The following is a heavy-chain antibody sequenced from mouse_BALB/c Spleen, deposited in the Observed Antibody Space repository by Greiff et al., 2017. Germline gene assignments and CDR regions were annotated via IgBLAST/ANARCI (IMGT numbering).Heavy chain of an antibody. V-gene: IGHV1-7*01. J-gene: IGHJ2*01. Sequence: VKLMESGAELAKPGASVKMSCKASGYTFTSYWMHWVKQRPGQGLEWIGYINPSTGYTEYNQKFKDKATLTADKSSSTAYMQLSSLTSEDSAVDCCASDGYVDYWGQDTTLTVSS. CDR3: ASDGYVDY. CDR2: INPSTGYT. CDR1: GYTFTSYW.